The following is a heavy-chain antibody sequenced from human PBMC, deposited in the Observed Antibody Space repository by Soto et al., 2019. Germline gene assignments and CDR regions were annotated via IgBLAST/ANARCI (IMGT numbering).Heavy chain of an antibody. CDR2: IYSGGST. J-gene: IGHJ4*02. Sequence: EVQLVESGGGLVQPGGSLRLSCAASGFTVSTKYMSWVRQAPGKGLEWVSVIYSGGSTFYADSVRGRFTISRDNSKHTENLQMNSLRAEDTAVYYCARDPWAADYWGQGTLVTVSS. V-gene: IGHV3-66*01. D-gene: IGHD3-16*01. CDR1: GFTVSTKY. CDR3: ARDPWAADY.